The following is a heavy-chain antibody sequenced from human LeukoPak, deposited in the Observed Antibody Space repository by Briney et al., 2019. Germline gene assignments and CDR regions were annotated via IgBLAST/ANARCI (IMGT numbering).Heavy chain of an antibody. Sequence: GASVKVSCKASGYTFTSYAINWVRQAPGQGLEWMGWINTNTGNSTYAQGFTGRFVFSLDTSVSTAYLQISSLKAEDTAVYYCARGTLEVYYYYYMDVWSKGTTVTVSS. J-gene: IGHJ6*03. CDR2: INTNTGNS. V-gene: IGHV7-4-1*02. CDR1: GYTFTSYA. CDR3: ARGTLEVYYYYYMDV.